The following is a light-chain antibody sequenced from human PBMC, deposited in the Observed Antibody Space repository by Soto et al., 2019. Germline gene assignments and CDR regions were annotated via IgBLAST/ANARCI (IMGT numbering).Light chain of an antibody. Sequence: EIVLTQSPATLSVSPGERATLSCRASQSVSSNLPWYQQKPGQAPRLVIYGASTRATGIPARFSGSGSGTEFTLTISSLQSEDFAVYYCQHYNKLPLTFGGGAKVEIK. V-gene: IGKV3-15*01. CDR2: GAS. CDR3: QHYNKLPLT. CDR1: QSVSSN. J-gene: IGKJ4*01.